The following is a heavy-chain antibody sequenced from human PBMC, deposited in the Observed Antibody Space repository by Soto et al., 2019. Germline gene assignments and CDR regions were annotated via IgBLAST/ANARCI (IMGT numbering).Heavy chain of an antibody. CDR3: AIYYCSGLFDP. D-gene: IGHD3-10*01. V-gene: IGHV1-69*06. CDR1: RVNFGSCA. J-gene: IGHJ5*02. Sequence: ASVKVSCKASRVNFGSCASSGVRQAPGQGLEWIGGIIPIFGTANYAHKFEGRVTITADKSTSTAYMELSSLRPEDTAVYYCAIYYCSGLFDPWGQGTLVTVSS. CDR2: IIPIFGTA.